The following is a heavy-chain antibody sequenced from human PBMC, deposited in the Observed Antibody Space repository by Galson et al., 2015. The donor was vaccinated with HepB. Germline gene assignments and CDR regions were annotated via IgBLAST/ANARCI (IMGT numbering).Heavy chain of an antibody. J-gene: IGHJ6*03. Sequence: SLRLSCAASGFTFSSCAMSWVRQAPGKGPEWVSAINGRGVRTDYADSVKGRFTISRDNSRDTLYLQMDSLRVEDTAVYYCAKATHYYYMDVWGKGTTVTVSS. CDR1: GFTFSSCA. CDR2: INGRGVRT. V-gene: IGHV3-23*01. CDR3: AKATHYYYMDV.